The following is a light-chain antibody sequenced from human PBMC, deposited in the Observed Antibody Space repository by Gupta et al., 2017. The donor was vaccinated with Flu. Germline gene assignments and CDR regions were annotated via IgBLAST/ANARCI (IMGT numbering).Light chain of an antibody. V-gene: IGLV3-21*02. CDR2: DDS. CDR1: NNGSKG. CDR3: QEWDSSSDHRFWV. Sequence: SYVLTQPPSVPVAPGQTARITCRGNNNGSKGVQWYQQQPGKAPGQFVYDDSDGPSRKAERFSDSNSGDTATLTISRVEAGEEADDYRQEWDSSSDHRFWVFGGGTKLTVL. J-gene: IGLJ3*02.